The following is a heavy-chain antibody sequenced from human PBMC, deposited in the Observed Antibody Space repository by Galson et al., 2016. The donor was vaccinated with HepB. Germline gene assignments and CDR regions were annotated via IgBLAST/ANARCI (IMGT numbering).Heavy chain of an antibody. Sequence: SVKVSCKASGGTFSSYAISWVRQAPGQGLEWMGGTIPIFGTANYAQKFQGRVTITADESTSTAYMELSSLRSEDTAVYYCARGRATSGAAFDIWGQGTMVTVSS. V-gene: IGHV1-69*13. CDR2: TIPIFGTA. CDR3: ARGRATSGAAFDI. J-gene: IGHJ3*02. CDR1: GGTFSSYA. D-gene: IGHD1-26*01.